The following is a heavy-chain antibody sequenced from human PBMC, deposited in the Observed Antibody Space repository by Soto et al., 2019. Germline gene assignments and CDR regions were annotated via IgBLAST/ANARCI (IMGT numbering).Heavy chain of an antibody. D-gene: IGHD5-12*01. CDR1: GFTFSSYS. J-gene: IGHJ4*02. CDR2: ISHSSTTI. Sequence: EVPLVESGGGLVQPGGSLRLSCAASGFTFSSYSMNWVRQAPGKGLEWVSYISHSSTTIYYADSVKGRFIISRDNAKNSLYLQMNSLRAEDTAVYYCARDGGGYDCWGQGTLVTVSS. V-gene: IGHV3-48*01. CDR3: ARDGGGYDC.